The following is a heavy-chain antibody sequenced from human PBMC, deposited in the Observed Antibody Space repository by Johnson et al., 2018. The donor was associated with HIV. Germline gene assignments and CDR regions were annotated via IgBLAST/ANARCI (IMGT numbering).Heavy chain of an antibody. CDR2: IRQDGSEK. CDR3: ASSQGSGEGAFDI. D-gene: IGHD2-21*01. V-gene: IGHV3-7*05. CDR1: GFTFSIYW. J-gene: IGHJ3*02. Sequence: VLLVESGGGLVKPGGSLRLSCAASGFTFSIYWMTWVRQAPGKGLEWVASIRQDGSEKYFVDSVKGRFTISRDNAKNSLYLQMNSLRVEDTAVYYCASSQGSGEGAFDIWGQGTMVTVSS.